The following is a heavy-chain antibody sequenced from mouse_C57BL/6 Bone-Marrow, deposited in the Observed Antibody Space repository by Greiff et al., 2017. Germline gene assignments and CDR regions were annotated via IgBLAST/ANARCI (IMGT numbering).Heavy chain of an antibody. V-gene: IGHV14-4*01. Sequence: EVQVVESGAELVRPGASVKLSCTASGFNIKDDYMHWVKQRPEQGLEWIGWIDPENGDTEYASKFQGKATITADTSSNTAYLQLSSLTSEDTAVYYCTKLRRGYWYFDVWGTGTTVTVSS. CDR2: IDPENGDT. CDR1: GFNIKDDY. J-gene: IGHJ1*03. D-gene: IGHD1-1*01. CDR3: TKLRRGYWYFDV.